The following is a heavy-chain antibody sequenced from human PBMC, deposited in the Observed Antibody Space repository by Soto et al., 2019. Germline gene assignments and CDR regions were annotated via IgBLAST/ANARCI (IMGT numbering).Heavy chain of an antibody. CDR2: ITSDGSST. CDR1: GFTFSSHW. D-gene: IGHD3-16*01. V-gene: IGHV3-74*01. J-gene: IGHJ4*02. Sequence: EVQLVESGGGLVQPGGSLRLSCVASGFTFSSHWMHWVRQVPGKGLVWVSQITSDGSSTSYADSVKGRFTVSRDNAKNPAYLQNPSLRAGDTGMDFYVMGGGAFDYWGQGTLVTVSS. CDR3: VMGGGAFDY.